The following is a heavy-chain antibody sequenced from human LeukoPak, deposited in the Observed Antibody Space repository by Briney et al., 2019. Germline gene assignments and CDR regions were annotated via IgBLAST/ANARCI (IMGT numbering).Heavy chain of an antibody. CDR1: GVTFSSHW. D-gene: IGHD4-23*01. J-gene: IGHJ4*02. CDR3: ARAGRSFYGGSSDY. V-gene: IGHV3-7*01. CDR2: TRQNGNEK. Sequence: GGSLKLSCAASGVTFSSHWISWVRQAPGKGLEWVAHTRQNGNEKKYMESVRGRFTISEDNTKNSMYLQMDSLRAEDKAVYYCARAGRSFYGGSSDYWGQGTLVTVSS.